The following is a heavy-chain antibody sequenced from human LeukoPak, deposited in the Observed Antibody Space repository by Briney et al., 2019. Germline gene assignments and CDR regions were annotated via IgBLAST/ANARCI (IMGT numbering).Heavy chain of an antibody. J-gene: IGHJ4*02. CDR3: ARALGGGSCEHDYGDYYFDY. CDR1: GYTFTSYY. Sequence: GASVKVSCKASGYTFTSYYMHWVRQAPGQGLEWMGIINPSGGSTSYAQKFQGRVTMTRDTSTSTVYMELSSLRAEDTAVYYCARALGGGSCEHDYGDYYFDYWGQGTLVTVSS. V-gene: IGHV1-46*01. D-gene: IGHD2-15*01. CDR2: INPSGGST.